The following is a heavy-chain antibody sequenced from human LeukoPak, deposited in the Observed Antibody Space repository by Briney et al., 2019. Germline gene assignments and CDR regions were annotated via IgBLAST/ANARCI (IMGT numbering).Heavy chain of an antibody. CDR3: ARDGPFSSTYNAFDF. CDR1: GYNFNSFG. D-gene: IGHD6-13*01. Sequence: GASVKVSCKASGYNFNSFGISWVRQAPGQGLEWMGWISAYNGNTKYAQKVQGRVTMTTDRSTSTANVELRSLRSDDTAVYYCARDGPFSSTYNAFDFWGQGTMVTVSS. CDR2: ISAYNGNT. V-gene: IGHV1-18*01. J-gene: IGHJ3*01.